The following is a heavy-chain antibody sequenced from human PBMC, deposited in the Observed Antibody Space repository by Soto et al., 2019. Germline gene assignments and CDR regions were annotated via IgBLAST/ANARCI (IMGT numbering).Heavy chain of an antibody. CDR1: GFTFSHHY. CDR2: VRNKANSYTT. V-gene: IGHV3-72*01. CDR3: ARARNLGGSWTNFDY. J-gene: IGHJ4*02. D-gene: IGHD1-26*01. Sequence: PGGSLRLSCAASGFTFSHHYMEWARQAPGKGLEWVGRVRNKANSYTTEYAASVKGRFTISRDDSKNSLYLQMNSLKTEDTAVYYCARARNLGGSWTNFDYWGQGTLVTVSS.